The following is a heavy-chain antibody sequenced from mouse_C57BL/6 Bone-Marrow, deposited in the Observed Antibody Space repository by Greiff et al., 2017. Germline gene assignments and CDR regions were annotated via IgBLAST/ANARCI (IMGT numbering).Heavy chain of an antibody. V-gene: IGHV5-4*01. Sequence: EVHLVESGGGLVKPGGSLKLSCAASGFTFSSYAMSWVRQTPEKRLEWVATISDGGSYTYYPDNVKGRFTISRDNAKNNLYLQMSHLKSEDTAMYYCARDSDGYNWYFDVWGTGTTVTVSS. D-gene: IGHD2-3*01. CDR3: ARDSDGYNWYFDV. CDR1: GFTFSSYA. J-gene: IGHJ1*03. CDR2: ISDGGSYT.